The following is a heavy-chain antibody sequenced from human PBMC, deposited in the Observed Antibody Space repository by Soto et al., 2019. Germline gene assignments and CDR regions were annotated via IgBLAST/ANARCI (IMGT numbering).Heavy chain of an antibody. CDR1: GGSISSGGYY. CDR3: AREHLTMVRGVINNWFDP. CDR2: IYYSGST. D-gene: IGHD3-10*01. Sequence: TLSLTCTVSGGSISSGGYYWSWIRQHPGKGLEWIGYIYYSGSTYYNPSLKSRVTISVDTSKNQFSLKLSSVTAADTAVYYCAREHLTMVRGVINNWFDPWGQGTLVTVSS. V-gene: IGHV4-31*03. J-gene: IGHJ5*02.